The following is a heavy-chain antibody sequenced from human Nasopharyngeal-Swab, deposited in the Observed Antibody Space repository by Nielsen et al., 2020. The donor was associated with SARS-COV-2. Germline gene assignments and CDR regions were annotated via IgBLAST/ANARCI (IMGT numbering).Heavy chain of an antibody. CDR2: ISYDGSNK. J-gene: IGHJ4*02. V-gene: IGHV3-30-3*01. CDR3: ARGADIVVVVAANGLDY. Sequence: GGSLRLSCAASGFTFSSYAMHWVRQAPGKGLEWVAVISYDGSNKYYADSVKGRFTISRDNSKNTLYLQMNSLRAEDTAVYYCARGADIVVVVAANGLDYWGQGTRVTVSS. D-gene: IGHD2-15*01. CDR1: GFTFSSYA.